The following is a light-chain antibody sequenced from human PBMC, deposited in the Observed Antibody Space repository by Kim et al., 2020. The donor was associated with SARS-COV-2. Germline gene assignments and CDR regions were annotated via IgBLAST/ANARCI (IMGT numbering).Light chain of an antibody. CDR1: QGITNS. CDR2: AAS. CDR3: QKYNSAPWT. Sequence: VAIGDRVTIPYRESQGITNSLAWYQQKPGKVPQLLLYAASALQSGVPSRFSGSRSGTDFTLTISSLQPEDVPTYYCQKYNSAPWTFGQGTKVDIK. J-gene: IGKJ1*01. V-gene: IGKV1-27*01.